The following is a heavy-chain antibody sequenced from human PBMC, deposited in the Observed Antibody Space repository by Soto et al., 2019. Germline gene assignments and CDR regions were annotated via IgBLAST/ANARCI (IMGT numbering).Heavy chain of an antibody. D-gene: IGHD2-15*01. V-gene: IGHV5-51*01. CDR3: ARRLRYCSGGSCPGWDAFDI. CDR1: GYSFTSYW. Sequence: GESLKISCKGSGYSFTSYWIGWVRQMPGKGLEWMGIIYPGDSDTRYSPSFQGQVTISADKSIRTAYLQWSSLKASDTAMYYCARRLRYCSGGSCPGWDAFDIWGQGTMVTVSS. CDR2: IYPGDSDT. J-gene: IGHJ3*02.